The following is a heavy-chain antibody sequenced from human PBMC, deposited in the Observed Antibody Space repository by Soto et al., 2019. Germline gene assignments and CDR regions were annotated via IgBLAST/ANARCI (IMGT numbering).Heavy chain of an antibody. CDR1: GFTFSSYG. V-gene: IGHV3-30*18. CDR3: AKDISSYGDPSDAFEI. D-gene: IGHD4-17*01. J-gene: IGHJ3*02. CDR2: ISYDGNYK. Sequence: PGGSLRLSCAASGFTFSSYGMHWVRQAPGKGLEWVAIISYDGNYKHHADSVKGRFTISRDNSKNSLYLQMNSLRTEDTALYYCAKDISSYGDPSDAFEIWGQGTMVTVSS.